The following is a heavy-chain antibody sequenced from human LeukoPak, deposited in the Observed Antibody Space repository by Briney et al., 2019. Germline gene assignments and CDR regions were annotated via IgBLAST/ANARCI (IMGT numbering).Heavy chain of an antibody. V-gene: IGHV3-11*01. J-gene: IGHJ2*01. CDR2: ISSSSSTI. CDR3: ASKGYCSGGSCYGNWYFDL. D-gene: IGHD2-15*01. CDR1: GFTFCDYY. Sequence: PGGSLRLSCAASGFTFCDYYMMWIRQAPRLGLEWFSYISSSSSTIYYADSVKGRFTISRDNAKNSLYLQMNSLRAEDTAVYYCASKGYCSGGSCYGNWYFDLWGRGTLVTVSS.